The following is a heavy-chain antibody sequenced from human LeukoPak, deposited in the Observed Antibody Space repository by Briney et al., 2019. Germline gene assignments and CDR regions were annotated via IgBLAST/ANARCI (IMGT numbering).Heavy chain of an antibody. CDR2: INPYTGDT. CDR1: GYTFTGFY. J-gene: IGHJ6*02. V-gene: IGHV1-2*02. CDR3: AREERFGVVIIGMDV. Sequence: ASVKVSCKASGYTFTGFYMHWVRQAPGQGLEWMGWINPYTGDTNYAQKFQGRVTVTRDMSINTAYMEVSRLRSDDTAVYYCAREERFGVVIIGMDVWGQGTTVTVSS. D-gene: IGHD3-3*01.